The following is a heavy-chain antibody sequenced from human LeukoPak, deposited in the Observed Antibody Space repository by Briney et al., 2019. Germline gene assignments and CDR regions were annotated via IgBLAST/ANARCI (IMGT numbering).Heavy chain of an antibody. D-gene: IGHD6-25*01. J-gene: IGHJ5*02. CDR1: GDSISSSNW. Sequence: PSETLSLTCAVSGDSISSSNWWTWVRQPPGKGLEWIGEIYHSGSTNYNPSLKSRVTMSLDKSKNQFSLNLTSVTAADTAVYYCAREAAGQWFDPWGQGTLVTVS. CDR2: IYHSGST. V-gene: IGHV4-4*02. CDR3: AREAAGQWFDP.